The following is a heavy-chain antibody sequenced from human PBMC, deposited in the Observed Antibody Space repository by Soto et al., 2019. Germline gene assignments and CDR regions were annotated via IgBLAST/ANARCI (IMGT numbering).Heavy chain of an antibody. J-gene: IGHJ4*02. CDR3: AKDQYYYSSSGYYVFDS. D-gene: IGHD3-22*01. Sequence: QVQVVESGGGVVQPGMSLRLSCIGSEFTFNNYGIHWVRQAPGKGLEWVAVISYDGSNKKFADSVQGRLTISRDNSKNTVYLQMNSLRSEDTAVYHCAKDQYYYSSSGYYVFDSWGQGTLVTVSS. CDR2: ISYDGSNK. CDR1: EFTFNNYG. V-gene: IGHV3-30*18.